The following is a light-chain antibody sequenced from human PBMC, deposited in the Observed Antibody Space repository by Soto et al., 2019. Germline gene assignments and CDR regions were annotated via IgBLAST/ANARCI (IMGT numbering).Light chain of an antibody. V-gene: IGKV1-39*01. J-gene: IGKJ1*01. CDR3: QQSSEAAWT. CDR2: AAS. Sequence: DIQMTHSPSSLSASLGDRVAITCLASQNISSYLNWYQQKPGKAPKLLIYAASSLQSGVPSRFSGSGSGTDFTLTISSLQPEDFATYYCQQSSEAAWTFGQGTKVDIK. CDR1: QNISSY.